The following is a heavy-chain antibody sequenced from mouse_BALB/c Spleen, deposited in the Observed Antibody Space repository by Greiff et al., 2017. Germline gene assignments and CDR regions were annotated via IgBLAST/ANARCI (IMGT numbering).Heavy chain of an antibody. CDR1: GSSITRDYA. V-gene: IGHV3-2*02. D-gene: IGHD2-3*01. CDR3: ARGPDGYSYYCDD. Sequence: VQLKESGPGLVKPSQSLSLTCTVTGSSITRDYAWTWIRQFPGNKLEWMCYIRYSGSTSSNPSLKSRISITRDTSKNQFFLQLNSVTTEDTATYYCARGPDGYSYYCDDWGQGTTLTVSS. J-gene: IGHJ2*01. CDR2: IRYSGST.